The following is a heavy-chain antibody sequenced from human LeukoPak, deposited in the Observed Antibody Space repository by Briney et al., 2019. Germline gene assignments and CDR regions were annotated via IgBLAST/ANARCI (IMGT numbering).Heavy chain of an antibody. CDR1: GYSFSSYW. CDR2: IYPGDSDT. D-gene: IGHD5-18*01. V-gene: IGHV5-51*01. J-gene: IGHJ4*02. Sequence: GESLKISCKCSGYSFSSYWIGWVRQMPGKGLEWMGIIYPGDSDTRYSPSFQGQVTISADKSISTAYLQWSSLKASDTAMYYCARGGEYSYASSDYWGQGTLVTVSS. CDR3: ARGGEYSYASSDY.